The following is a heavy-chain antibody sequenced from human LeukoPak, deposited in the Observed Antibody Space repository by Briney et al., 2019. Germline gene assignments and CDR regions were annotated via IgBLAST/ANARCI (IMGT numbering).Heavy chain of an antibody. D-gene: IGHD2-15*01. CDR1: GFTFSNYK. CDR3: ARERLVVVGDAYYYYGMDV. Sequence: NPGGSLRLSCSASGFTFSNYKMKWVRQAPGKGLEWVSSISSSSTYIYHADSVKGRFTVSRDNAKNALFLQMNSLRAEDTAVYYCARERLVVVGDAYYYYGMDVWGQGTTVTVSS. V-gene: IGHV3-21*01. CDR2: ISSSSTYI. J-gene: IGHJ6*02.